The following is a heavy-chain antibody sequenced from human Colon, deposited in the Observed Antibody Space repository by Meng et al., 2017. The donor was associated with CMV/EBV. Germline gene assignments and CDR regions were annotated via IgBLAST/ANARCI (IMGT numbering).Heavy chain of an antibody. CDR2: IYRGGPT. Sequence: GGSLRLSCAASGFTFSSYEMNWVRQAPGKGLEWISIIYRGGPTYYAESVKGRFTISRDNSQNTLYLQMNSLRAEDTAVYYCARSGPPYSDILGYFDYWGQGTLVTVSS. CDR3: ARSGPPYSDILGYFDY. CDR1: GFTFSSYE. J-gene: IGHJ4*02. D-gene: IGHD3-9*01. V-gene: IGHV3-53*01.